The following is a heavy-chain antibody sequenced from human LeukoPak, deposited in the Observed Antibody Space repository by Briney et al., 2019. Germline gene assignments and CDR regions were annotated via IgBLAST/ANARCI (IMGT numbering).Heavy chain of an antibody. CDR2: ITGSGTST. D-gene: IGHD4/OR15-4a*01. CDR3: TKHGTN. CDR1: GFTFSSYA. Sequence: GGSLRLSCAASGFTFSSYAMSWVRQAPGEGPEWVSGITGSGTSTFYADSVKGRFTISGDNSKSTLYPQMNSLRAEDTAIYYCTKHGTNWGQGTLVTVSS. V-gene: IGHV3-23*01. J-gene: IGHJ4*02.